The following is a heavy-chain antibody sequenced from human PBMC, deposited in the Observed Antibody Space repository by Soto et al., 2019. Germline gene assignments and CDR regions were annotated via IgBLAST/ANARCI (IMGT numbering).Heavy chain of an antibody. CDR3: ARRFGGNFDY. CDR1: GGTFSSYA. J-gene: IGHJ4*02. D-gene: IGHD3-10*01. V-gene: IGHV1-69*13. Sequence: ASVKVSCKASGGTFSSYAISWVRQAPGQGLERMGEIIPIFGTANYAQKFQGRVTITADESTSTAYMELSSLRSEDTAAYYCARRFGGNFDYWGQGTLVTVSS. CDR2: IIPIFGTA.